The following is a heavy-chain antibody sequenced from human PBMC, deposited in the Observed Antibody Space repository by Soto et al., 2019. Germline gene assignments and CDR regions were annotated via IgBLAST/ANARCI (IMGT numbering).Heavy chain of an antibody. CDR1: GFTFSSYS. CDR3: ARDAAARPNDYYYYYGMDV. J-gene: IGHJ6*02. V-gene: IGHV3-21*01. CDR2: ISSSSYI. D-gene: IGHD6-6*01. Sequence: GGSLRLSCAASGFTFSSYSMNWVRQAPGKGLEWVSSISSSSYIYYADSVKGRFTISRDNAKNSLYLQMNSLRAEDTAVYYCARDAAARPNDYYYYYGMDVWGQGTTVTVSS.